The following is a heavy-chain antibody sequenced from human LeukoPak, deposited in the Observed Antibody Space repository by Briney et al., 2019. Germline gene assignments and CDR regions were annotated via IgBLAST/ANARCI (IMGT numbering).Heavy chain of an antibody. Sequence: PGGSLRLSCAASGFTFINAWMAWIRQAPGKGLEWVSYISSSGSTIYYADSVKGRFTISRDNAKNSLYLQMNSLRAEDTAVYYCARVRNGLLWFGELSGDFDYWGQGTLVTVSS. CDR1: GFTFINAW. D-gene: IGHD3-10*01. CDR3: ARVRNGLLWFGELSGDFDY. J-gene: IGHJ4*02. V-gene: IGHV3-11*01. CDR2: ISSSGSTI.